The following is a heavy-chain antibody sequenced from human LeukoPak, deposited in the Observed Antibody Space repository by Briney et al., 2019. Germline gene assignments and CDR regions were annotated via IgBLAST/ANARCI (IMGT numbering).Heavy chain of an antibody. Sequence: SETLSLTCTVSGGSVSSSSYYWGWIRQPPGKGLEWIGSIYYSGSTDYNPSLKSRVTISVDTSKNQFSLKLSSVTAADTAVYYCARGKITMVRGVIKTYYYGMDVWGQGTTVTVSS. CDR2: IYYSGST. CDR1: GGSVSSSSYY. CDR3: ARGKITMVRGVIKTYYYGMDV. D-gene: IGHD3-10*01. V-gene: IGHV4-39*07. J-gene: IGHJ6*02.